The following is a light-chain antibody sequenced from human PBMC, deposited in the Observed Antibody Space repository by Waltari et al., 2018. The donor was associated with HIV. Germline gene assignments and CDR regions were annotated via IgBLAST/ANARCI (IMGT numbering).Light chain of an antibody. CDR3: MQGSLFPFT. CDR2: KIS. CDR1: HSLQHNDVESY. V-gene: IGKV2-24*01. Sequence: DAVMTQTPLPSPVTLGQPASITCRASHSLQHNDVESYLGWLSQRPGQPPRLLIYKISNRVSGVPDRFSGSGAGTEFTLRISRVEPEEAGIYYCMQGSLFPFTFGQGTKLEIK. J-gene: IGKJ2*01.